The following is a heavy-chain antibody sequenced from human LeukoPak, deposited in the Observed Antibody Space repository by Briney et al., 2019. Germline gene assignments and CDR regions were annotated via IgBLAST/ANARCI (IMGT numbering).Heavy chain of an antibody. D-gene: IGHD3-9*01. Sequence: GRSLRLSCAASGFTFSSYGMHWVRQAPGKGLEWVATIWYDGTYKNYADSVKGRFTISRDNAKNTLYLQMNSLRAEDTAVYYCARDDILTGYNFDYWGQGTLVTVSS. CDR3: ARDDILTGYNFDY. CDR1: GFTFSSYG. V-gene: IGHV3-33*01. CDR2: IWYDGTYK. J-gene: IGHJ4*02.